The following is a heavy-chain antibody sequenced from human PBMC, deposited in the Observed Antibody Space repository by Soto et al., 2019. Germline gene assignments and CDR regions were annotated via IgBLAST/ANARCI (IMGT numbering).Heavy chain of an antibody. CDR2: IVVGSGNT. J-gene: IGHJ4*01. V-gene: IGHV1-58*01. D-gene: IGHD3-22*01. Sequence: GASVKVSCKASGFTFTSSAVQWVRQSRGQRLEWIGWIVVGSGNTNYAQKFQERVTITRDMSTSTAYMELNSLKTEDTAVYYCTTDSYFTLKLVRFDYWGLGTLVTVSS. CDR3: TTDSYFTLKLVRFDY. CDR1: GFTFTSSA.